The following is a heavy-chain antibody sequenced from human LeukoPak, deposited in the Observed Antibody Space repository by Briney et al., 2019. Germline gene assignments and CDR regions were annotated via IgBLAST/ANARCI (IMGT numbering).Heavy chain of an antibody. CDR2: IRYDGSQK. CDR1: GITLTSQC. D-gene: IGHD3-10*01. CDR3: AKDQDYYYGSGSALDY. V-gene: IGHV3-30*02. J-gene: IGHJ4*02. Sequence: GSLRLFCAASGITLTSQCHQLVRQGPGQGPGWGAFIRYDGSQKYYADSLKGRFTISRDNSKNTLYLHMNSLSVEDTAVYYCAKDQDYYYGSGSALDYWGQGTLVTVSS.